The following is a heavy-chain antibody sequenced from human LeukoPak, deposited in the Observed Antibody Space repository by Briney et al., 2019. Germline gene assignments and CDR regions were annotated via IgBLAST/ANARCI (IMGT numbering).Heavy chain of an antibody. D-gene: IGHD3-10*01. V-gene: IGHV1-2*02. CDR3: ASEVAPKNYGSGSYEEY. CDR1: GYTFTGYY. CDR2: INPNSGGT. Sequence: ASVKVSCKASGYTFTGYYMHWVRQAPGQGLEWMGWINPNSGGTNYAQKFQGRVTMTRDTSISTAYMELSRLRSDDTAVYYCASEVAPKNYGSGSYEEYWGQGTLVTVSS. J-gene: IGHJ4*02.